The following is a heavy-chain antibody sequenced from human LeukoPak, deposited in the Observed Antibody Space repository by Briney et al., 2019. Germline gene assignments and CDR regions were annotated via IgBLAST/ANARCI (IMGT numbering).Heavy chain of an antibody. CDR1: GGAVSSDSYY. CDR2: VYYSGST. V-gene: IGHV4-61*01. J-gene: IGHJ4*02. Sequence: PSETLSLTCTVSGGAVSSDSYYWNWIRQPPGKGLEWIGYVYYSGSTNYNPSLKSRVTISVDTSKNQFSLKLSSVTAADTAVYYCAREVGGATRIDYWGQGTLVTVSS. D-gene: IGHD1-26*01. CDR3: AREVGGATRIDY.